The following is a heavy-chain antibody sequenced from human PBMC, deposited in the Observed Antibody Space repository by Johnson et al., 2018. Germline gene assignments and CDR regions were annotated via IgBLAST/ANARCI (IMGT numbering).Heavy chain of an antibody. CDR2: ISARGTEI. CDR3: AKNLEVVLWFEGVGAFDI. D-gene: IGHD3-10*01. V-gene: IGHV3-23*01. CDR1: GFTFSGFA. J-gene: IGHJ3*02. Sequence: VQLQESGGGLVQPGGSLRLSCAASGFTFSGFAMNWVRQAPGKGLEWVSAISARGTEIYYADSVKGRFTISRDNSENTLYLQLNTLRAEDTAIYYCAKNLEVVLWFEGVGAFDIWGQGTMVTVSS.